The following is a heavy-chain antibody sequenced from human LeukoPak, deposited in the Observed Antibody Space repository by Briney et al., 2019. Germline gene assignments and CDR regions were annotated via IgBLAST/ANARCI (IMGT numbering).Heavy chain of an antibody. Sequence: SQTLSLTCTVSGGSISSGDYYWSWIRQPPGKGLEYIGYIYYSGSTYYNPSLRSRITISVDTSKNQFSLKLSSVTAADTAVYYCARGSWSSSIDYWGQGTLVTVSS. CDR3: ARGSWSSSIDY. V-gene: IGHV4-30-4*01. D-gene: IGHD6-6*01. J-gene: IGHJ4*02. CDR2: IYYSGST. CDR1: GGSISSGDYY.